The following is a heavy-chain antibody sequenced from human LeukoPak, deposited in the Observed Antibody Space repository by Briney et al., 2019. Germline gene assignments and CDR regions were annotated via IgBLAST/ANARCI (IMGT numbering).Heavy chain of an antibody. V-gene: IGHV3-53*01. Sequence: GGSLRLSCAASGFTFSSYSMNWVRQAPGKGLEWVSVIYSGGSTYYADSVKGRFTISRDNSKNTLYLQMNSLRAEDTAVYYCSGCSSTSCYKADAFDIWGQGTMVTVSS. CDR2: IYSGGST. D-gene: IGHD2-2*02. CDR3: SGCSSTSCYKADAFDI. CDR1: GFTFSSYS. J-gene: IGHJ3*02.